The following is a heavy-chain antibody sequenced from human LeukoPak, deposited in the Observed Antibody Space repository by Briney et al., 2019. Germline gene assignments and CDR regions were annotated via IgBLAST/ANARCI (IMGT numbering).Heavy chain of an antibody. CDR1: AYTFSSYG. Sequence: ASVKVSCKASAYTFSSYGISWVRQAPGQGREGRGWISVYTDDTRYAQKFRGRLTMTTDIPTSTAYMELRSLRSDDTAVYYCARDQFYFDTSDYSSRFDNWGQGTLVTVSS. CDR2: ISVYTDDT. J-gene: IGHJ4*02. V-gene: IGHV1-18*01. CDR3: ARDQFYFDTSDYSSRFDN. D-gene: IGHD3-22*01.